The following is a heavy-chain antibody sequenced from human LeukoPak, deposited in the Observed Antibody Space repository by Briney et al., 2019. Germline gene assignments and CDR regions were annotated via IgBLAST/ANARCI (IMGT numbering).Heavy chain of an antibody. Sequence: GASVKVSCKASGYTFKSYAITWVRQAPGQGLEWMGGIIPNSGGTNYAQKFQGRVTMTRDTSISTAYMELSRLRSDDTAVYYCARDIYDILTGYSESCFDYWGQGTLVTVSS. D-gene: IGHD3-9*01. V-gene: IGHV1-2*02. CDR3: ARDIYDILTGYSESCFDY. CDR2: IIPNSGGT. CDR1: GYTFKSYA. J-gene: IGHJ4*02.